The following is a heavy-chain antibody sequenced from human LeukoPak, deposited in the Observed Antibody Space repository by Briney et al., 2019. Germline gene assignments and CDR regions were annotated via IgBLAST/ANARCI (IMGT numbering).Heavy chain of an antibody. J-gene: IGHJ6*02. Sequence: GASVKVSCKASGYTFTGYYMHWVRQAPGQGLEWMGWINPNSGGTNYAQKFQGWVTMTRDTSISTAYMELSRLRSDDTAVYYCAGGGVGIVGATGYYYYYGMDVWGQGTTVTVSS. CDR1: GYTFTGYY. D-gene: IGHD1-26*01. CDR2: INPNSGGT. V-gene: IGHV1-2*04. CDR3: AGGGVGIVGATGYYYYYGMDV.